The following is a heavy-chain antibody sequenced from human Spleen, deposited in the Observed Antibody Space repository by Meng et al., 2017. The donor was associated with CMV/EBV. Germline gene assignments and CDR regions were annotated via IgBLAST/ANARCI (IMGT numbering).Heavy chain of an antibody. J-gene: IGHJ4*02. CDR2: IYYSGST. Sequence: GSLRLSCTVSGGSISSSSYYWGWIRQPPGKGLEWIGSIYYSGSTYYNPSLKRRVTISVDTSKNQFSLKLSSVTAADTAVYYCARVPAPYYYDSSGPLVYWGQGTLVTVSS. CDR3: ARVPAPYYYDSSGPLVY. CDR1: GGSISSSSYY. D-gene: IGHD3-22*01. V-gene: IGHV4-39*01.